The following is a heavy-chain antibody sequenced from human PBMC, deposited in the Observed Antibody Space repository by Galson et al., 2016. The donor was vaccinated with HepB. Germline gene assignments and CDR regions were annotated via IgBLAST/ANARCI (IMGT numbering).Heavy chain of an antibody. Sequence: SETLSLTCTVSGGSISPYYWSWIRQPPGKGLEWLGYIYYSGSTNYNPSHKSRVPISVDTSKNQFSRNLSSVTAADTAVYYCARSSGSFWGQGTLVTVSS. V-gene: IGHV4-59*01. D-gene: IGHD1-26*01. J-gene: IGHJ4*02. CDR1: GGSISPYY. CDR3: ARSSGSF. CDR2: IYYSGST.